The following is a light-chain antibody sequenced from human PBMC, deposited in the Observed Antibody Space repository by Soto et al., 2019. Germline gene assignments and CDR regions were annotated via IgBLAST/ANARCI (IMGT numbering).Light chain of an antibody. Sequence: EIVMTQSPSTLSLSPGERATIXXRARXSVSSSYLAGYQQKPGQATRLLXXGASNRATGIPARFIGSGSGTDFTLTISSLEPEDFAVYYCQQRSNWPPARTCGGGTNV. CDR3: QQRSNWPPART. V-gene: IGKV3-11*01. J-gene: IGKJ4*01. CDR1: XSVSSSY. CDR2: GAS.